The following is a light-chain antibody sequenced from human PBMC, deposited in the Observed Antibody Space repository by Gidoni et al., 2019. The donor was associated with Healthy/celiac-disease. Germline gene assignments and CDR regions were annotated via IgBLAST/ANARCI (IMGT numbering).Light chain of an antibody. V-gene: IGLV3-9*01. CDR2: RDS. CDR1: NIGSKN. Sequence: SYELTQPLSVSVALGQTARITCGGNNIGSKNVHCYQQKPGQAPVLVIYRDSNRPSGIPERFSGSNSGNTATLTISRAQAGDEADYYCQVWDSSTAVFGGGTKLTVL. CDR3: QVWDSSTAV. J-gene: IGLJ2*01.